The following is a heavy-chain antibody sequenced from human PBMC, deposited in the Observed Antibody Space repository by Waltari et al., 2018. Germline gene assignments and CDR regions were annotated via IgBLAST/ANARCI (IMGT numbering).Heavy chain of an antibody. V-gene: IGHV3-9*01. CDR3: AKGTYDFWSGVDY. CDR1: GFTFDDYA. J-gene: IGHJ4*02. Sequence: EVQLVESGGGLVQPGRSLRLSCAASGFTFDDYAMPWVRQAPGKGLEWVSGISWNSGSIGYADSVKGRFTISRDNAKNSLYLQMNSLRAEDTALYYCAKGTYDFWSGVDYWGQGTLVTVSS. D-gene: IGHD3-3*01. CDR2: ISWNSGSI.